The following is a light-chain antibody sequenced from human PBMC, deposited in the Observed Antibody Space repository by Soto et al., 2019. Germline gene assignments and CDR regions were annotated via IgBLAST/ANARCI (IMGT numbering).Light chain of an antibody. CDR3: SSYTTSSTVV. V-gene: IGLV2-14*01. CDR1: SSDVGGYNY. J-gene: IGLJ2*01. Sequence: QSALTQPASVSGSPGQSITISCTGTSSDVGGYNYVSWYQQHPGKATKLMIYDVSNRPSGVSNRFSGSKSGNTACLTISGLQAEDEADYYCSSYTTSSTVVFGGGTKLTVL. CDR2: DVS.